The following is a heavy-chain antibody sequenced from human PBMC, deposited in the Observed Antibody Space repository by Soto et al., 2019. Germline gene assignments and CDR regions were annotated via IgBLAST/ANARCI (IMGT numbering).Heavy chain of an antibody. Sequence: QVHLVQSGAEVKKPGASVKVSCKASGHTLSDSAIHWVRQPHGKGLEWMGGLEPEYGETIYAKKFEGRVSMTYDTSTDTAYMELISLRSEDTAVYYCATYSVSFDSWGQGTLVAVSS. D-gene: IGHD1-26*01. V-gene: IGHV1-24*01. CDR1: GHTLSDSA. CDR3: ATYSVSFDS. CDR2: LEPEYGET. J-gene: IGHJ4*02.